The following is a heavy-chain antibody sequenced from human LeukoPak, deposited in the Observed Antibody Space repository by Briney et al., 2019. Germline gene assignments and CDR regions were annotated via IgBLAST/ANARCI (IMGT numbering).Heavy chain of an antibody. CDR3: ANLWEMGY. D-gene: IGHD5-24*01. Sequence: GGSLRLSCAVSGFAFSDYWMAWVRQASGKGLEWVANIKQDASDSYYVDSVRGRFTMSRDNAKNSLFLQMNSLRAEDTAVYYCANLWEMGYWGQGTRVTVSS. J-gene: IGHJ4*02. CDR1: GFAFSDYW. CDR2: IKQDASDS. V-gene: IGHV3-7*01.